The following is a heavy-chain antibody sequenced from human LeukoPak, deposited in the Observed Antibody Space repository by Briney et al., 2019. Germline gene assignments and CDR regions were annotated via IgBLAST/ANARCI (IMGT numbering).Heavy chain of an antibody. V-gene: IGHV3-21*01. Sequence: GGSLRLSCAASGFTFSRNSMNWVRQAPGKGLEWVSSISSSSDYIYYADSVKGRFTISRDNAKNSLYLQMNSLRVEDTAVYYCATTLTRDCSGSYGALDYWGQGTLVIVSS. CDR2: ISSSSDYI. CDR3: ATTLTRDCSGSYGALDY. CDR1: GFTFSRNS. D-gene: IGHD6-19*01. J-gene: IGHJ4*02.